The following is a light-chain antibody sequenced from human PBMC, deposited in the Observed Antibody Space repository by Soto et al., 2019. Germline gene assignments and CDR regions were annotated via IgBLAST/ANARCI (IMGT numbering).Light chain of an antibody. J-gene: IGLJ2*01. CDR3: QTWGSGIVV. CDR1: SGHSNYA. Sequence: QPVLTQSPSASASLGASVKLTCTLSSGHSNYAIAWHQQQSEKGPRYLMKLNSDGSHSKGDGIPDRSSGSSSGAEPYLTISGLQSEDEADYYCQTWGSGIVVFGGGTKVTVL. CDR2: LNSDGSH. V-gene: IGLV4-69*01.